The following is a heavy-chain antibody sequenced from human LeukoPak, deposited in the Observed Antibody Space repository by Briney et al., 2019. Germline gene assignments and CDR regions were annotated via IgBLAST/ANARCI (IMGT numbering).Heavy chain of an antibody. CDR3: ARDYYDSSGYYLPFDY. J-gene: IGHJ4*02. D-gene: IGHD3-22*01. V-gene: IGHV1-46*01. CDR1: GYTFTSYY. CDR2: INPSGGST. Sequence: ASVKVSCKASGYTFTSYYIHWVRQAPGQGLEWMGIINPSGGSTDYAQKFQGRVTMTRDTSTSTVYMELSSLRSEDTAVYYCARDYYDSSGYYLPFDYWGQETLITVSS.